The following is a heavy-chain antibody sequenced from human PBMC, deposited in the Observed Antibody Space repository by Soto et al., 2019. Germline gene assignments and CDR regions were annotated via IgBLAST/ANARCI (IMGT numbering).Heavy chain of an antibody. CDR3: ARESDTSCWTEYSSGMDV. J-gene: IGHJ6*02. D-gene: IGHD2-2*01. CDR1: GFTFTAYF. Sequence: PGGSLRLSCAASGFTFTAYFMTWIRQAPGKGLEWISYITSSGTTKYYADSVRGRFTISRDNGKNSLFLQMNSLRVEDTAVYYCARESDTSCWTEYSSGMDVWGQGVTVTVSS. CDR2: ITSSGTTK. V-gene: IGHV3-11*01.